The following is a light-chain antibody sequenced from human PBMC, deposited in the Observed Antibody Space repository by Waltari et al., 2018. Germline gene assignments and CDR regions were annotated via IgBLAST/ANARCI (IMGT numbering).Light chain of an antibody. CDR1: SSDVGDFNF. Sequence: QSALTQPRSVSGSPGQSVTISCTGISSDVGDFNFFSWYQHHPGKAPKLLIYDVSQRPSWAPDRLSGSKSGNTASLTISGLQAEDEADYYCCSYAGRHTNWVFGWGTKLTVL. J-gene: IGLJ3*02. CDR3: CSYAGRHTNWV. CDR2: DVS. V-gene: IGLV2-11*01.